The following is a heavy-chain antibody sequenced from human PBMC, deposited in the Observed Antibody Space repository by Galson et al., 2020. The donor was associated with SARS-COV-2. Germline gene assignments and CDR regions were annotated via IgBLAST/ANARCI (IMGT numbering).Heavy chain of an antibody. CDR1: GYTLTELS. J-gene: IGHJ5*02. CDR3: ATSTIFGVVISWFDP. D-gene: IGHD3-3*01. CDR2: FDHEDGET. V-gene: IGHV1-24*01. Sequence: ASVPVSCKVSGYTLTELSMHCVRQAPAKGLEWMGGFDHEDGETIYAQKFQGRVTMTEDTSTDTAYMELSSLRSEDTAVYYCATSTIFGVVISWFDPWGQGTLVTVSS.